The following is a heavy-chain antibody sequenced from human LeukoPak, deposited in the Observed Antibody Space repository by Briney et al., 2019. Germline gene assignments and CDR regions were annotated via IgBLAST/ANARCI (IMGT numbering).Heavy chain of an antibody. CDR1: GYTFTGYY. CDR2: IIPIFGTA. CDR3: ARGWLLNDYYYYYMDV. V-gene: IGHV1-69*05. Sequence: ASVKVSCKASGYTFTGYYMHWVRQAPGQGLEWMGGIIPIFGTANYAQKFQGRVTITTDESTSTAYMELSSLRSEDTAVYYCARGWLLNDYYYYYMDVWGKGTTVTVSS. D-gene: IGHD3-22*01. J-gene: IGHJ6*03.